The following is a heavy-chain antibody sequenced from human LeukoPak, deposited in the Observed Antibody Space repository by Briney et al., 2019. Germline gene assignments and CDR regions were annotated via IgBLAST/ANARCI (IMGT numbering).Heavy chain of an antibody. CDR2: IGNDGSNE. Sequence: GGSLRLSRAASGFTFSSYGMHWVRQAPGKGLEWVSFIGNDGSNEHYADSVKGRFTISRDNSKNTLYLQMNSLRGEDAAVYYCAKDPRTSVYSDGSFDYWGQGTLVTVSS. CDR1: GFTFSSYG. CDR3: AKDPRTSVYSDGSFDY. D-gene: IGHD3-10*01. J-gene: IGHJ4*02. V-gene: IGHV3-30*02.